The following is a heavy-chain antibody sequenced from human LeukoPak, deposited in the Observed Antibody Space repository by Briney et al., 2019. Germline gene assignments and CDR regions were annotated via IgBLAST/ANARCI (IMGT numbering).Heavy chain of an antibody. CDR1: GGSISSSSYY. D-gene: IGHD3-22*01. CDR2: IYYSGST. J-gene: IGHJ4*02. V-gene: IGHV4-39*07. Sequence: SETLSLTCTVSGGSISSSSYYWGWIRQPPGKGLEWIGSIYYSGSTYYNPSLKSRVTISVDTSKNQFSLKLSSVTAADTAVYYCARESYYYDSSGYYYRVDYWGQGTLVTVSS. CDR3: ARESYYYDSSGYYYRVDY.